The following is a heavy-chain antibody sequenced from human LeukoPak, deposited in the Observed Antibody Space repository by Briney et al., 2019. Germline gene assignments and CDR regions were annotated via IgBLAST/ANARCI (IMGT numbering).Heavy chain of an antibody. V-gene: IGHV4-39*07. Sequence: TSETLSLTCTVSGGSISSDSYFWGWIRQSPGKGLEWIGSIYYSGSTHYNPSLKSRVTISLDTSKNQFSLRLTSVTAADAAVYYCARAYSRSSSYFDSWGQGTLVTVSS. D-gene: IGHD6-6*01. CDR1: GGSISSDSYF. CDR3: ARAYSRSSSYFDS. J-gene: IGHJ4*02. CDR2: IYYSGST.